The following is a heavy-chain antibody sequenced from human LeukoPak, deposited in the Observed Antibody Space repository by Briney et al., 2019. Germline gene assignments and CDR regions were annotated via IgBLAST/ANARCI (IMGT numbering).Heavy chain of an antibody. Sequence: PSQTLSLTCTVSGGSISSYYWSWIRQPPGKGLEWIGYIYYSGSTNYNPSLKSRVTISVDTSKNQFSLKLSSVTVADTAVYYCAMTLWFGELYAFDIWGQGTMVTVSS. CDR3: AMTLWFGELYAFDI. D-gene: IGHD3-10*01. V-gene: IGHV4-59*01. CDR2: IYYSGST. J-gene: IGHJ3*02. CDR1: GGSISSYY.